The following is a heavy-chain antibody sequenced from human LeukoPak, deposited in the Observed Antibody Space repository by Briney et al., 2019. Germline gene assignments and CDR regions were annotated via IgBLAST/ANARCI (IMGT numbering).Heavy chain of an antibody. V-gene: IGHV3-23*01. CDR2: ISGSGGST. D-gene: IGHD5-12*01. J-gene: IGHJ4*02. Sequence: GGSLRLSCAASGFTFSSYAMSWVRQAPGKGLEWVSAISGSGGSTYYADSVKGRFTISRDNSKNTLYLQMNSLRAEDTAVYEXXXXXXXXXXXSGHEMGGYWGQGTLVTVSS. CDR1: GFTFSSYA. CDR3: XXXXXXXXXXSGHEMGGY.